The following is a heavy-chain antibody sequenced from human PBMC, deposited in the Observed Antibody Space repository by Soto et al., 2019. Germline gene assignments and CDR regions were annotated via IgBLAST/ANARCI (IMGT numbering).Heavy chain of an antibody. D-gene: IGHD2-2*02. CDR2: INPSGGST. J-gene: IGHJ4*02. Sequence: ASVKVSCKASGYTFTSYYMHWVRQAPGQGLEWMGIINPSGGSTSYAQKFQGRVSMTRDTSTSTVYMELSSLRSEDTAVYYCARTRDYCSSTSCHIQYYFDYWGQGTLVTVSS. CDR1: GYTFTSYY. V-gene: IGHV1-46*03. CDR3: ARTRDYCSSTSCHIQYYFDY.